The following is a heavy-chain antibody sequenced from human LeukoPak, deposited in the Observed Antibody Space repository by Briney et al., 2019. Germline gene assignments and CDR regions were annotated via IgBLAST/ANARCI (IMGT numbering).Heavy chain of an antibody. V-gene: IGHV1-46*01. J-gene: IGHJ4*02. CDR2: IDPRLLDT. D-gene: IGHD3-16*01. Sequence: GASVKVSCKASGYTVPVYYIHWVRQAPGQALEWMGVIDPRLLDTTYVQKVSGRPSMTLDTSANTVYMEQSGVTSLYPSGYYCAREITSRKVLYDWGQGTVVTVSS. CDR1: GYTVPVYY. CDR3: AREITSRKVLYD.